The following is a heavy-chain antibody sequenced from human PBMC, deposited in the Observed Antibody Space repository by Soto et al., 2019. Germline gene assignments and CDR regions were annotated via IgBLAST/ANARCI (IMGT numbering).Heavy chain of an antibody. J-gene: IGHJ6*02. D-gene: IGHD2-2*01. V-gene: IGHV3-23*01. CDR1: GFTFSSYA. CDR2: ISGSGGST. CDR3: AKPTGPISAPTPDYGMDV. Sequence: PGGSLRLSCAASGFTFSSYAMSWVRQAPGKGLEWVSAISGSGGSTYYADSVKGRFTISRDNSKNTLYLQMNSLRAEDTAVYYCAKPTGPISAPTPDYGMDVWGQGTTVTVSS.